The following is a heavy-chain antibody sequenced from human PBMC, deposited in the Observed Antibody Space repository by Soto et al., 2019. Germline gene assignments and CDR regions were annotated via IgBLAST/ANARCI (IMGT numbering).Heavy chain of an antibody. CDR2: IRGSGGST. CDR3: AKRGLCYCGSTNWFTGLDY. CDR1: GFTFSSYA. D-gene: IGHD2-2*02. J-gene: IGHJ4*02. V-gene: IGHV3-23*01. Sequence: EVQLLESGGGLVQPGGSLRLSCAASGFTFSSYAMSWVRQAPGKGLEWVSAIRGSGGSTYYADSVKGRFTISRDNSKNTLKLNMNSLRAEDTAVLSCAKRGLCYCGSTNWFTGLDYWGQGTLVTVSS.